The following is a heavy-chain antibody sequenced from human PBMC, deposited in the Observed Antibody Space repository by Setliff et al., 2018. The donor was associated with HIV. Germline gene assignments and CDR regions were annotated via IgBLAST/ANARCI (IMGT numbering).Heavy chain of an antibody. J-gene: IGHJ4*02. V-gene: IGHV4-31*03. CDR1: GDSITSGGYF. CDR2: IYYSGST. CDR3: ARFCRGGSCPDY. D-gene: IGHD2-15*01. Sequence: PSETLSLTCTVSGDSITSGGYFWTWIRQHPGKGLEWIGHIYYSGSTYYNPSLKSRVTISVDTSKNQFSLKLSSVTAADTAVYYCARFCRGGSCPDYWGQGTLVTVSS.